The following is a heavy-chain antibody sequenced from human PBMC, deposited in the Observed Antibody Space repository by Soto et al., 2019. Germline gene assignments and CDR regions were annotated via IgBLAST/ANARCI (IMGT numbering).Heavy chain of an antibody. CDR1: GFTFSSYW. V-gene: IGHV3-7*03. D-gene: IGHD6-19*01. J-gene: IGHJ4*02. CDR2: IKQDGSEK. Sequence: GESLKISCAASGFTFSSYWMSWVRQAPGKGLEWVANIKQDGSEKYYVDSVKGRFTISRDNAKNSLYLQMNSLRAEDTAVYYCARDRGSSGWFESFDYWGQGTLVTVSS. CDR3: ARDRGSSGWFESFDY.